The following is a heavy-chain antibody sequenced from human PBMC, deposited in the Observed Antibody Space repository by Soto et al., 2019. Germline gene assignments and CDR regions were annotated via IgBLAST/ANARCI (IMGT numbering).Heavy chain of an antibody. J-gene: IGHJ5*02. D-gene: IGHD3-10*01. CDR3: ARRLARGVIGWFDP. Sequence: SETLSLTCRVSGDATSNYYWSWIRQTPGRGLEWIGCAHESGSTDYTPSLRGRVTISVDTSKNHFSLNLTSVTAADAAVYYCARRLARGVIGWFDPWGQGTLVTVSS. V-gene: IGHV4-59*08. CDR1: GDATSNYY. CDR2: AHESGST.